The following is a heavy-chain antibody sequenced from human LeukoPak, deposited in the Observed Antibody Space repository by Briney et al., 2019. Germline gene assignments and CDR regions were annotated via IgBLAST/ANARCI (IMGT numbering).Heavy chain of an antibody. CDR1: GGSISSYY. J-gene: IGHJ4*02. Sequence: PSETLSLTCTVSGGSISSYYWSWIRQPPGKGLEWIGYIYHSGSTYYNPSLKSRVTISVDRSKNQFSLKLSSVTAADTAVYYCARSPRGISSGWYSSHYYFDYWGQGTLVTVSS. D-gene: IGHD6-19*01. CDR2: IYHSGST. V-gene: IGHV4-59*12. CDR3: ARSPRGISSGWYSSHYYFDY.